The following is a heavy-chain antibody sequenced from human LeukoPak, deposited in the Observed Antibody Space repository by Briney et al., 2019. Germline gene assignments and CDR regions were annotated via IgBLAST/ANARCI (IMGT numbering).Heavy chain of an antibody. J-gene: IGHJ4*02. D-gene: IGHD1-7*01. CDR1: GFTFSDYY. V-gene: IGHV3-11*04. Sequence: GGSLRLSCAASGFTFSDYYMSWIRQAPGKGLEWVSYISSSGSTIYYADSVKGRFTISRDNAKNSLHLQMNSLRAEDTAVYYCARDPILDGNYYFDYWGQGTLVTVSS. CDR3: ARDPILDGNYYFDY. CDR2: ISSSGSTI.